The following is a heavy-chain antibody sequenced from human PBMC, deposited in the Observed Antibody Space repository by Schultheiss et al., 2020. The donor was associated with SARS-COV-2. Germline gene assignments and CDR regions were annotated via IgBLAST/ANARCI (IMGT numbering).Heavy chain of an antibody. CDR1: GFTFSSYA. J-gene: IGHJ4*02. V-gene: IGHV3-30-3*01. Sequence: GGSLRLSCAAAGFTFSSYAMHWVRQAPGKGLEWVAVISYDGSNKYYADSVKGRFTISRDNSKNTLYLQMNSLRAEDTAVYYCARDRVGATLLFDYWGQGTRTTVSS. D-gene: IGHD1-26*01. CDR3: ARDRVGATLLFDY. CDR2: ISYDGSNK.